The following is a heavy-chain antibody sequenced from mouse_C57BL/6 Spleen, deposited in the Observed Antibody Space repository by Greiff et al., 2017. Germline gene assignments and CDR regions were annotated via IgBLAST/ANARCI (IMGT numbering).Heavy chain of an antibody. D-gene: IGHD1-1*01. CDR1: GYTFTSYG. V-gene: IGHV1-81*01. Sequence: QVQLQQSGAELARPGASVKLSCKASGYTFTSYGISWVKQRTGQGLEWIGEIYPRSGNTYYNEKFKGKATLTADKSSSTAYMELRSLTSEDSAVYFCARDHITTVVQYYAMDYWGQGTSVTVSS. CDR3: ARDHITTVVQYYAMDY. CDR2: IYPRSGNT. J-gene: IGHJ4*01.